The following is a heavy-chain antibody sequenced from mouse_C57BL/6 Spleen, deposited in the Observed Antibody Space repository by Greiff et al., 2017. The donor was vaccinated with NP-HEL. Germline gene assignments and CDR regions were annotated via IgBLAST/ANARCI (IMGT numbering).Heavy chain of an antibody. J-gene: IGHJ2*01. CDR1: GYTFTDYD. D-gene: IGHD1-1*01. CDR2: IDPETGGT. Sequence: VQLQQSGAELVRPGASVTLSCKASGYTFTDYDMHWVKQTPVHGLEWIGAIDPETGGTAYNQKFKGKAILTADKSSSTAYMELRSLTSEDSAVYYCTRVYYYGSSGYFDYWGQGTTLTVSS. CDR3: TRVYYYGSSGYFDY. V-gene: IGHV1-15*01.